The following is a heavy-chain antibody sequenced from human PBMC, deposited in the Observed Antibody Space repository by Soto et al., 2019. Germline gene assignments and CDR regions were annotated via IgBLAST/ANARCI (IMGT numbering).Heavy chain of an antibody. Sequence: PGGSLRLSCSASGFTFSSYAMTWVRQAPGKGLEYVSAISRNGGSTYYADSVKGRFTISRDNSKNTLYLQMSSLRAEDTAVYYCVKDRYSSGWYSGLFDYWGQGTLVTVSS. V-gene: IGHV3-64D*06. J-gene: IGHJ4*02. CDR1: GFTFSSYA. CDR3: VKDRYSSGWYSGLFDY. D-gene: IGHD6-19*01. CDR2: ISRNGGST.